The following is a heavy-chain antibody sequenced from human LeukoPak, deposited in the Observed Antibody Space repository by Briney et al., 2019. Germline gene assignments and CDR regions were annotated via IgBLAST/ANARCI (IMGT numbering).Heavy chain of an antibody. CDR1: GYTFTSYD. CDR2: MNPNSGNT. D-gene: IGHD3-9*01. J-gene: IGHJ4*02. CDR3: AVGPYYDILTGSDVIDY. Sequence: GASVKVSCKASGYTFTSYDINWVRQATGQGLEWMGWMNPNSGNTGYAQKFQGRVTMTRNTSISTAYMELSSLRSEDTAVYYCAVGPYYDILTGSDVIDYWGQGTLVTVSS. V-gene: IGHV1-8*01.